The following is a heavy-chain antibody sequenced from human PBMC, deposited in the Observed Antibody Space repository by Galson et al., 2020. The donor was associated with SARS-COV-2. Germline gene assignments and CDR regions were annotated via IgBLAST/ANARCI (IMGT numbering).Heavy chain of an antibody. D-gene: IGHD3-16*01. Sequence: SETLSLTCAVYGGSFSGYSLTWIRQAPGKGLEWIGEINSGGDTTYSPSLSSRVTLSADTSRNQFSLKLTSVSAADTALYFCARGRQGVVPSPVLGLGPFYSYYYMDVWGKGTTVTVSS. CDR3: ARGRQGVVPSPVLGLGPFYSYYYMDV. J-gene: IGHJ6*03. V-gene: IGHV4-34*01. CDR1: GGSFSGYS. CDR2: INSGGDT.